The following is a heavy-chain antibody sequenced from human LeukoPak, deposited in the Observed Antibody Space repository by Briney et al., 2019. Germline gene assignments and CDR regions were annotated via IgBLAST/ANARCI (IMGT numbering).Heavy chain of an antibody. CDR3: ARGYSNYGYAFDI. CDR2: ISGSGGST. Sequence: GGSLRLSCAASGFTFSSYAMSWVRQAPGKGLEWVSAISGSGGSTYYADSVKGRFTISRDNAKNSLYLQMNSLRAEDTAVYYCARGYSNYGYAFDIWGQGTMVTVSS. V-gene: IGHV3-23*01. CDR1: GFTFSSYA. J-gene: IGHJ3*02. D-gene: IGHD4-11*01.